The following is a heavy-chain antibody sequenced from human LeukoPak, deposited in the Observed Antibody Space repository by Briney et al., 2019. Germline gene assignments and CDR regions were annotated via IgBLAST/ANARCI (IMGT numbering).Heavy chain of an antibody. CDR1: GYTFTSYD. Sequence: ASVKVSYKASGYTFTSYDINWVRQATGQGLEWMGWMNPNSGNTDYAQKFQGRVTMTSDTSISTAYMELSSLRSEDTAVYYCARGIPAAAGGNWFDPWGQGTLVTVSS. D-gene: IGHD6-25*01. CDR2: MNPNSGNT. CDR3: ARGIPAAAGGNWFDP. V-gene: IGHV1-8*01. J-gene: IGHJ5*02.